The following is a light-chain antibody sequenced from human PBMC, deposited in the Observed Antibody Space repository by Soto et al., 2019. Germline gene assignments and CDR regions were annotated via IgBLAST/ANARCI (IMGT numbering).Light chain of an antibody. J-gene: IGLJ2*01. Sequence: QSVLTQATSASGTPGQRVTISCSGSRSNIGSNTVNWYQQLPGTAPKLLIFSNKQRPSGVPDRFSGSKSGTSASLAISGLQSDDEAEYCCAAWDDSLHAVVFGGGTKLTVL. CDR1: RSNIGSNT. CDR3: AAWDDSLHAVV. CDR2: SNK. V-gene: IGLV1-44*01.